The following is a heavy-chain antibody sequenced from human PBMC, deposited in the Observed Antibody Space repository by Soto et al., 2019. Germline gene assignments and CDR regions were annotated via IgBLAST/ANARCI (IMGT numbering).Heavy chain of an antibody. D-gene: IGHD2-21*02. V-gene: IGHV4-39*01. CDR3: ARQRTSVVTKAYFDV. CDR1: GDSISIRSYY. CDR2: IYYSGST. Sequence: PSETLSLTCTVTGDSISIRSYYWGWIRQPRGKGLEWIGSIYYSGSTYNNPSLRSRVSMSIDTSKDQFSLKLKSVTAADTALYFCARQRTSVVTKAYFDVWGPGSLVTVSS. J-gene: IGHJ4*02.